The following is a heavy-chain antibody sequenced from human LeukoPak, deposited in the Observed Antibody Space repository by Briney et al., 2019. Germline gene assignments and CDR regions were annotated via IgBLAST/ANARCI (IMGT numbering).Heavy chain of an antibody. CDR2: ISGSGGST. CDR3: AKGAVAGYAMDV. V-gene: IGHV3-23*01. Sequence: GGSLRLSCAASGFTFSSYAMNWVRQAPGKGLEWVSVISGSGGSTYYADSVKGRFTISRDNSKNTLYLQMNSLRAEDTAVYYCAKGAVAGYAMDVWGQGTTVTVSS. CDR1: GFTFSSYA. J-gene: IGHJ6*02. D-gene: IGHD6-19*01.